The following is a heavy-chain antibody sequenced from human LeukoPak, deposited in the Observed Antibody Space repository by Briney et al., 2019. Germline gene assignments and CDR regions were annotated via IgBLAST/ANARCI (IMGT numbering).Heavy chain of an antibody. J-gene: IGHJ4*02. V-gene: IGHV4-31*03. CDR3: AVRRNNFFDY. CDR2: IYYTGST. Sequence: SETLSLTCTVSAGSISSGGYYWSWFRQHPGKGLEWIGYIYYTGSTYYNPSLKSRVIISADTSKNQFSLKLSSVTAADTAMYYCAVRRNNFFDYWGQGTLVTVSS. CDR1: AGSISSGGYY.